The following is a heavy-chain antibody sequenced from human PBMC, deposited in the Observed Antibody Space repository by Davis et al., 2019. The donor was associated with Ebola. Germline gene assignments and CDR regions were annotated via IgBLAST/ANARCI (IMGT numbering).Heavy chain of an antibody. V-gene: IGHV3-15*01. Sequence: PGGSLRLSCAASGFTFSNAWMSWVRQAPGKGLEWVGRIKSKTDGGTTDYAAPVKGRFTISRDDSKNTLYLQMNSLKTEDTAVYYCTTDLVPAAPDGYYYYYYYMDVWGKGTTVTVSS. D-gene: IGHD2-2*01. J-gene: IGHJ6*03. CDR3: TTDLVPAAPDGYYYYYYYMDV. CDR1: GFTFSNAW. CDR2: IKSKTDGGTT.